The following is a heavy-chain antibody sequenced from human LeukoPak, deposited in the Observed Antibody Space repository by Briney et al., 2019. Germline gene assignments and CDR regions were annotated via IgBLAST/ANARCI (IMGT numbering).Heavy chain of an antibody. CDR1: GFTVSANY. D-gene: IGHD3-22*01. Sequence: GGSLRLSCAASGFTVSANYMSWVRQAPGKGLEWVSVIHSGGSTFYADSVKGRFTISRDNSKNTLFLQMNSLRVEDTAVYYCARVPYYDSSGYDYWGQGTLVTVSS. CDR2: IHSGGST. CDR3: ARVPYYDSSGYDY. J-gene: IGHJ4*02. V-gene: IGHV3-66*01.